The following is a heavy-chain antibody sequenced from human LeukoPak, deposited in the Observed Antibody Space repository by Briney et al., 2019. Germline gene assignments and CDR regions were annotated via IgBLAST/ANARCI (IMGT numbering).Heavy chain of an antibody. CDR2: IYYSGST. J-gene: IGHJ4*02. V-gene: IGHV4-31*03. CDR1: GGSISSGGYY. CDR3: ARDRFYYDSSDMPGALVY. D-gene: IGHD3-22*01. Sequence: SETLSLTCTVSGGSISSGGYYWSWIRQHPGKGLEWIGYIYYSGSTYYNPSLKSRVTISVDTSKNQFSLKLSSVTAADTAVYYCARDRFYYDSSDMPGALVYWGQGTLVTVSS.